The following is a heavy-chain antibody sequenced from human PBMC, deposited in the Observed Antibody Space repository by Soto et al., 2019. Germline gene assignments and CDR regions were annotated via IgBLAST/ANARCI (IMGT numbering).Heavy chain of an antibody. V-gene: IGHV3-48*04. Sequence: GGSLRLSCAASGFTFSTYNMNWVRRAPGKGLEWVSYITGGSGTIHYADSVRGRFTISRDNAKKSLYLQMNSLRGEDTAVYYCAREMSSTWYGRGDCMEVWGQGTTVTVSS. CDR1: GFTFSTYN. CDR2: ITGGSGTI. D-gene: IGHD6-13*01. J-gene: IGHJ6*02. CDR3: AREMSSTWYGRGDCMEV.